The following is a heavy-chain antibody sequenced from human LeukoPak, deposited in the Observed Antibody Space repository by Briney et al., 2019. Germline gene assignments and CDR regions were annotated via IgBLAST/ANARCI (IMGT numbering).Heavy chain of an antibody. Sequence: GGSLRLSCAASGFIFSSYSMTWVRQAPGKGPEWVSSISSGSNYIYYADSVKGRFIISRDNAKNSLYLQMNSLRAEDTAVYYCARLSWDAFDIWGQGTVVTVSS. CDR3: ARLSWDAFDI. V-gene: IGHV3-21*01. D-gene: IGHD2/OR15-2a*01. CDR2: ISSGSNYI. J-gene: IGHJ3*02. CDR1: GFIFSSYS.